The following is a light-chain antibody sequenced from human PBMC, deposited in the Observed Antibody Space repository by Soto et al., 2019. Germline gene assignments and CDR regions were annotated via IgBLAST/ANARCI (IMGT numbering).Light chain of an antibody. CDR2: DDN. CDR3: RSWDTSLSAYV. Sequence: QSVLTQPPSVSAAPGQKVTISCSGSSSNIGGNSVSWYQQLPGTAPKLLIYDDNKRPSGIPDRFSGSKSGTSATLGITGFHTPEDPDYPCRSWDTSLSAYVFGTGTKVTVL. V-gene: IGLV1-51*01. J-gene: IGLJ1*01. CDR1: SSNIGGNS.